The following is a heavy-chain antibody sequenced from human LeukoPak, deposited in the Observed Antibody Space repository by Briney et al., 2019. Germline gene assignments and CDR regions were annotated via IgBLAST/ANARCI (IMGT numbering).Heavy chain of an antibody. CDR3: ARDHSGNWFDP. Sequence: VASVNVSCKASGYTFTSYDISWVRQAPGQGLEWMGWIRTYNGNTNYAQKLQGRVTMTTDTITTTAYMELRSVRSDDTAVYYCARDHSGNWFDPWGQGTLVTVSS. J-gene: IGHJ5*02. CDR2: IRTYNGNT. V-gene: IGHV1-18*01. D-gene: IGHD1-26*01. CDR1: GYTFTSYD.